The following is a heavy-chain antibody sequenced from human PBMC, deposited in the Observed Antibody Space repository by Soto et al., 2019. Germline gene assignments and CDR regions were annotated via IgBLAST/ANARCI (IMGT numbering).Heavy chain of an antibody. CDR3: ARDGYDILTGYSFDY. V-gene: IGHV3-21*01. CDR2: ISSISSYI. D-gene: IGHD3-9*01. Sequence: GGSLRLSCAASGFTFSSYSMNWVRQAPGKGLEWVSSISSISSYIYYADSVKGRFTISRDNAKNSLYLQMNSLRAEDTDVYYCARDGYDILTGYSFDYWGQGTMVTVSS. CDR1: GFTFSSYS. J-gene: IGHJ4*02.